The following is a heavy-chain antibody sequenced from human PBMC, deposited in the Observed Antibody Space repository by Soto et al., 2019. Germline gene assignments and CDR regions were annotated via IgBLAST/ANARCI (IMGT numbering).Heavy chain of an antibody. Sequence: GVSVEASWKDCGYTFTSYAMRWLRQEKRQRFEWMGWINAGNGNTKYSQKFQGRVTITADESTSTAYMELSSLRSEDTAVYYCARDYDCWSGYGPKGMDVWGQGTTVTVSS. J-gene: IGHJ6*02. CDR2: INAGNGNT. D-gene: IGHD3-3*01. CDR3: ARDYDCWSGYGPKGMDV. CDR1: GYTFTSYA. V-gene: IGHV1-3*01.